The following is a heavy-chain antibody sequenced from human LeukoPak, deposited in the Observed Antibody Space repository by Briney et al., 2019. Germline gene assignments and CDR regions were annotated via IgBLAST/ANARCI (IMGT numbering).Heavy chain of an antibody. CDR1: GFTFSSYA. Sequence: GGSLRPSCAVSGFTFSSYAMSWVRQAPGKGLEWVSAISGSGGSTYYTDSVKGRFTVSRGNSKNTLYLQMNSLRAEDTAVYYCAKDIEVVPAAIRFDYWGQGTLVTVSS. J-gene: IGHJ4*02. V-gene: IGHV3-23*01. D-gene: IGHD2-2*01. CDR3: AKDIEVVPAAIRFDY. CDR2: ISGSGGST.